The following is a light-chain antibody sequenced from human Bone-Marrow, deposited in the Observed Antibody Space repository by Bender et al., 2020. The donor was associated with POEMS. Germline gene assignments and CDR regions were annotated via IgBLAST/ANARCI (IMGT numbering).Light chain of an antibody. CDR1: SSDVGSYKF. Sequence: QSALTQPASVSGSPGQSITISCTGSSSDVGSYKFVSWYQQHPGKAPKLMIYEGSKRPSGVSNRFSGSKSGNTASLTISGLQAEDEADYYCCSYAGYNTWVFGTGTKVTVL. V-gene: IGLV2-23*01. CDR3: CSYAGYNTWV. CDR2: EGS. J-gene: IGLJ1*01.